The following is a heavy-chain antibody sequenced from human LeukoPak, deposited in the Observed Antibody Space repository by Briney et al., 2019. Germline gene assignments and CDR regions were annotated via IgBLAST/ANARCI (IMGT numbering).Heavy chain of an antibody. J-gene: IGHJ3*02. V-gene: IGHV3-74*01. Sequence: GGSLRLSCAASGFTFSSYWMHWVRQAPGKGLVWVSRINSDGSSTSYADSVKGRFTISRDNAKNTLYLQMNSLRAEDTAVYYCARDLFPSVSGSYNPDAFDIWGQGTMVTVSS. CDR2: INSDGSST. CDR3: ARDLFPSVSGSYNPDAFDI. CDR1: GFTFSSYW. D-gene: IGHD1-26*01.